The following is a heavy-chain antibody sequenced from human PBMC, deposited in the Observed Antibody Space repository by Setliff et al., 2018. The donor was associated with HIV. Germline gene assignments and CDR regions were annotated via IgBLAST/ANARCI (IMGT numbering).Heavy chain of an antibody. Sequence: SETLSLTCTVSGGSLSGDYWSWIRQSPGKGLEWIGYIHTRGSINYIPSLKTRATVSLDTSKNQFFLRLTSATAADTAIYYCVRHPREEPQRNYKFDSWGQGMLVTVSS. CDR3: VRHPREEPQRNYKFDS. J-gene: IGHJ4*02. CDR2: IHTRGSI. D-gene: IGHD1-7*01. CDR1: GGSLSGDY. V-gene: IGHV4-4*09.